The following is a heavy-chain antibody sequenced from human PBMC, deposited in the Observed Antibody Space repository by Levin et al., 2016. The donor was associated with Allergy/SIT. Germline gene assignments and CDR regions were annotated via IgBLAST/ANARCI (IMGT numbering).Heavy chain of an antibody. D-gene: IGHD1-26*01. CDR2: ISTSSTYM. CDR3: ARAFGGSYEEDY. CDR1: GFFFSAYS. V-gene: IGHV3-21*06. Sequence: GGSLRLSCAASGFFFSAYSMNWVRQVPGKGLAWVASISTSSTYMYYADSVKGRFTISRDDAKNSVYLHMDSLTAEDTAVYFCARAFGGSYEEDYWGQGILVSVSS. J-gene: IGHJ4*02.